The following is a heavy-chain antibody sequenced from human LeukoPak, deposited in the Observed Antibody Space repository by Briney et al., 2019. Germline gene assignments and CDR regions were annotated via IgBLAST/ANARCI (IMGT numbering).Heavy chain of an antibody. Sequence: SETLSLTCTVSGASISSGGYYWGWIRQPPEKGLEWVGSVYSSGSIYYNPSLKSRVTISLDTSKNQFSLKLNSVTAADTAVYYCARGHISEWLSYYLDYGGQGTLVTVSS. D-gene: IGHD3-3*01. CDR1: GASISSGGYY. J-gene: IGHJ4*02. CDR3: ARGHISEWLSYYLDY. CDR2: VYSSGSI. V-gene: IGHV4-39*07.